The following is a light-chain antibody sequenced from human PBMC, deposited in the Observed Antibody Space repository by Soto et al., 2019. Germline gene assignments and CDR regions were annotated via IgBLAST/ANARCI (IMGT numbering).Light chain of an antibody. CDR1: QSVSSY. CDR3: QQRSNWPPLT. Sequence: EIVLTQSPATLSLSPGERATLSCRASQSVSSYLAWYQQKPGQAPRLLIYDASNRATGIPARFSGSGSGTDFTPTISSLEPEDFAAYSCQQRSNWPPLTFGGGTKVEIK. CDR2: DAS. J-gene: IGKJ4*01. V-gene: IGKV3-11*01.